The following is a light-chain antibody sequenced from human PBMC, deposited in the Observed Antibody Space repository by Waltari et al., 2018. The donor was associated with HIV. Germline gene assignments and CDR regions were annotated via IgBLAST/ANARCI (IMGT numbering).Light chain of an antibody. CDR1: SSNIGSNT. CDR3: AAWDDSLNGSLWV. J-gene: IGLJ3*02. V-gene: IGLV1-44*01. CDR2: SNN. Sequence: QSVLTQPPSASGTPGQRVTISCSGSSSNIGSNTVNWYQQLPGTAPKLLIYSNNQRPSGVPDRFSGSKSGTSASLAISGLQSEDEADYYCAAWDDSLNGSLWVFGGGTKLTVL.